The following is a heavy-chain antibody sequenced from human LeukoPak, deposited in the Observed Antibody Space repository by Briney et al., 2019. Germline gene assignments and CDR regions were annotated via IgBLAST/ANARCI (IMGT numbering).Heavy chain of an antibody. CDR2: IFKSGTT. D-gene: IGHD3-22*01. CDR1: GGSISSYY. CDR3: ARGALYYYDSSGYYLDY. J-gene: IGHJ4*02. Sequence: SETLSLTCTVSGGSISSYYWSWIRQPPGKGLEWIGYIFKSGTTHYSPSLKSRVTTFVDTSKNQLSLQLSSVTAADTAVYYCARGALYYYDSSGYYLDYWGQGTLVTVSS. V-gene: IGHV4-59*01.